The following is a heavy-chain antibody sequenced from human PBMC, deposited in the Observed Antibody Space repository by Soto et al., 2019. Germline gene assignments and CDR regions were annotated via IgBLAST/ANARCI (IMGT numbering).Heavy chain of an antibody. Sequence: EVQLVESGGGLVKTGGSLSLSCAASGFTFSNAWMSWVRQAPGKGLEWVGRIKSKTDGGIIDYAAPVQGRFPISRADSRNTQSLQMNSLKTEDTAVYYCTPTPRGGLLWGQGTLVTVSS. CDR1: GFTFSNAW. J-gene: IGHJ4*02. V-gene: IGHV3-15*01. D-gene: IGHD2-15*01. CDR3: TPTPRGGLL. CDR2: IKSKTDGGII.